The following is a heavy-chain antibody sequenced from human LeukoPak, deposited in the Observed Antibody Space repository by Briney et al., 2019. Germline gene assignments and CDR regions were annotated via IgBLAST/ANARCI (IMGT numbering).Heavy chain of an antibody. V-gene: IGHV4-34*01. CDR1: GGSFSGYF. J-gene: IGHJ4*02. CDR3: AKDGIVTTT. Sequence: SETLSLTCAVYGGSFSGYFWSWIRQPPGKGLEWIGEINHSGSTNYKPSLKSRVTISVDTSKNQLSLKLTSVTAADTAVYYCAKDGIVTTTWGQGTLVTVSS. CDR2: INHSGST. D-gene: IGHD5-12*01.